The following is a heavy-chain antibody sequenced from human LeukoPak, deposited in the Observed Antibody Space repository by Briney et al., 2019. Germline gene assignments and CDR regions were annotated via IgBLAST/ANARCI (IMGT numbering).Heavy chain of an antibody. V-gene: IGHV1-46*01. D-gene: IGHD6-6*01. CDR1: GYTFTSYF. J-gene: IGHJ6*02. Sequence: ASVKVSCKASGYTFTSYFMHWVRQAPGQGLEWMGIINPSGGSTSYAQKFQGRVTMTRDTSTSTVYMELSSLRSEDTAVYYCAGSERPIAAYYYYGMDVWGQGTTVTVSS. CDR2: INPSGGST. CDR3: AGSERPIAAYYYYGMDV.